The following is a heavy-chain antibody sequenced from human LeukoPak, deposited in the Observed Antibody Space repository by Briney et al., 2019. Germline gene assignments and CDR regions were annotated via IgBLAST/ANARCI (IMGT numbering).Heavy chain of an antibody. CDR2: IYYSGST. Sequence: GSLRLSCAASGFTFSSYAMSWIRQPPGKGLEWIGYIYYSGSTNYNPSLKSRVTISVDTSENQFSLKLSSVTAADTAVYYCARARPYSSSWSRMYYFDYWGQGTLVTVSS. D-gene: IGHD6-13*01. J-gene: IGHJ4*02. CDR3: ARARPYSSSWSRMYYFDY. CDR1: GFTFSSYA. V-gene: IGHV4-59*01.